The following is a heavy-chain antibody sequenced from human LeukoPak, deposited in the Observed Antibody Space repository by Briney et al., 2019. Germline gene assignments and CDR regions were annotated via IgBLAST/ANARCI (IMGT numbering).Heavy chain of an antibody. D-gene: IGHD4-17*01. CDR1: GGSISSYY. CDR3: ARDLWIDYGDYWYFDL. J-gene: IGHJ2*01. Sequence: SETLSLTCTVSGGSISSYYWSWIRQPPGKGLEWIGYIYYSGSTNYNPSLKGRVTISVDTSKNQFSLKLSSVTAADTAVYYCARDLWIDYGDYWYFDLWGRGTLVTVSS. CDR2: IYYSGST. V-gene: IGHV4-59*01.